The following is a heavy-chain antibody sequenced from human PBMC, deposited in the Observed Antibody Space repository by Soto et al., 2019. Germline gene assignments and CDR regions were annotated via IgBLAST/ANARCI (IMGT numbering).Heavy chain of an antibody. CDR2: IKQDGSEK. D-gene: IGHD3-9*01. CDR1: GFTFSSYW. Sequence: GGSLRLSCAASGFTFSSYWMSWVRQAPGKGLEWVANIKQDGSEKYYVDSVKGRFTISRDNAKNSLYLQMNSLRAEDTAVYYCARVDYDILTGYYNDYYYYMDVWGKGTTVTVSS. J-gene: IGHJ6*03. V-gene: IGHV3-7*01. CDR3: ARVDYDILTGYYNDYYYYMDV.